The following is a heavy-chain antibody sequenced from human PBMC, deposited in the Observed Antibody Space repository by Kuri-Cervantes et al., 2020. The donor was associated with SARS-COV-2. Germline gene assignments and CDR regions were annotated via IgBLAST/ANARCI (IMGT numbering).Heavy chain of an antibody. CDR1: GYMFTNYW. Sequence: GEAPDTSWEISGYMFTNYWLGWVRQMPGKGLEWMGIIHPGDSDTRYSPSFQGQVTISADKSISTASLQWSSLKASGTAMYYCARSGRGYYYYGMDVWGQGTTVTVSS. D-gene: IGHD3-10*01. CDR2: IHPGDSDT. V-gene: IGHV5-51*01. CDR3: ARSGRGYYYYGMDV. J-gene: IGHJ6*02.